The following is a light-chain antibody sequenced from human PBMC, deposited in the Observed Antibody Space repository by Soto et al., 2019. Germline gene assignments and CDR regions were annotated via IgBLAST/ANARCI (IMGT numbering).Light chain of an antibody. Sequence: QSALTQPASVSGSPGQSITISCTGTSSDVGGYNYVSWYQQHPGKAPKLMIYDVSNRPSGVSNRFSGSKSGDTASLTISGPQAEDEADYSCSSYTTGSPLFGNGTKVTAL. CDR3: SSYTTGSPL. V-gene: IGLV2-14*01. CDR1: SSDVGGYNY. CDR2: DVS. J-gene: IGLJ1*01.